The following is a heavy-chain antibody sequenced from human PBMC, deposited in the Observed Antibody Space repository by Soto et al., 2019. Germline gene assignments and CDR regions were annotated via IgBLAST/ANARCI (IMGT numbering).Heavy chain of an antibody. D-gene: IGHD5-12*01. CDR2: IYHSGST. J-gene: IGHJ3*02. V-gene: IGHV4-30-2*01. CDR3: VRDPRGYSFDI. Sequence: SETLSLTCAVSGGSISSGGYSWSWIRQPPGKGLEWIGYIYHSGSTYYNPSLKSRVTISVDRSKNQFSLKLSSVTAADTAVYYCVRDPRGYSFDIWGQGTMVTVSS. CDR1: GGSISSGGYS.